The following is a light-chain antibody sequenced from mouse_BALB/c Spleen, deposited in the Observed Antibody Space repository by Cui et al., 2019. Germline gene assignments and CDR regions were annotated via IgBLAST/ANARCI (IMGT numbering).Light chain of an antibody. CDR2: LTS. V-gene: IGKV4-68*01. CDR3: QQWSSNPPT. CDR1: SSVSY. J-gene: IGKJ2*01. Sequence: QILLTQSPALMSASPGEKVTMTCSASSSVSYMYWYQQKPRSSPKPWIYLTSNLASGVPARFSGSGSGTSYSLTISSMEAEDAATYYCQQWSSNPPTFGGGTKLEIK.